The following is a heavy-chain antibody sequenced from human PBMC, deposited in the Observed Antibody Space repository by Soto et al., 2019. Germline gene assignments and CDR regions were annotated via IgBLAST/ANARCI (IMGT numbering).Heavy chain of an antibody. J-gene: IGHJ6*02. D-gene: IGHD6-13*01. CDR3: ARDYSSSWSIGFHYDHYGMEV. CDR2: ISYDGSNK. Sequence: GGSLRLSCAASGCTFSSYAMHWVRHSPGKGLEWVAVISYDGSNKYYADSVKGRFTISRDNSKNTLYLQMNSLRAEDTVVYYCARDYSSSWSIGFHYDHYGMEVWGQATMVIVS. CDR1: GCTFSSYA. V-gene: IGHV3-30-3*01.